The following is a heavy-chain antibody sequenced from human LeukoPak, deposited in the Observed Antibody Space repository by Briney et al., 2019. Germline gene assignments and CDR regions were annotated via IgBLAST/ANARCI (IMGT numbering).Heavy chain of an antibody. CDR2: ISGSGGST. CDR3: AKGRYSGSY. Sequence: GGCLRLSCAASGFTSISYAMSCGRQAPGGGLEWVSAISGSGGSTYYADSVKGRFTISRDNSKNTLYLQMNSLRAEDTAVYYCAKGRYSGSYWGQGTLATVSS. CDR1: GFTSISYA. J-gene: IGHJ4*02. V-gene: IGHV3-23*01. D-gene: IGHD1-26*01.